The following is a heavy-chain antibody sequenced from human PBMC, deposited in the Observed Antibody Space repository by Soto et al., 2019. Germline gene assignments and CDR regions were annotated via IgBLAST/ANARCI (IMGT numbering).Heavy chain of an antibody. D-gene: IGHD3-10*01. J-gene: IGHJ4*02. CDR3: ARVGGFGELLPDY. Sequence: QVQLVESGGGVVQPGRSLRLSCAASGFTFSSYGMHWVRQASGKGLEWVAVIWYDGSNKYYADSVKGRFTISRDNSKNTLYLQMNSLRAEDTAVYYCARVGGFGELLPDYWGQGTLVTVSS. CDR1: GFTFSSYG. CDR2: IWYDGSNK. V-gene: IGHV3-33*01.